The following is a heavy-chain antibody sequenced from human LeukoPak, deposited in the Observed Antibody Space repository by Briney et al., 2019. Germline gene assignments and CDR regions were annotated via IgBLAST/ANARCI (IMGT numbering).Heavy chain of an antibody. Sequence: PSETLSLTCNVSGVSVSDGRYYWTWIRQPPGKGLEWIGYKYYSGSAKYNPSLKSRLTISIDTSKNQFSLQLSSVTAADTATYYCATPYCSSISCLDVFNVWGQGTRVTVSS. CDR3: ATPYCSSISCLDVFNV. CDR1: GVSVSDGRYY. CDR2: KYYSGSA. D-gene: IGHD2-2*01. J-gene: IGHJ3*01. V-gene: IGHV4-31*03.